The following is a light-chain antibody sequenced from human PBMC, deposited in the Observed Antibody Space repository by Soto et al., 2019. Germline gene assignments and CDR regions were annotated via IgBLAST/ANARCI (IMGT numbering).Light chain of an antibody. V-gene: IGLV2-14*01. J-gene: IGLJ1*01. Sequence: QSVLTQPASVSGSPGQSITISCTGTSSDIGNYNYVSWYQQHPGKAPKLIIYEVNNRPSGVSNRFSGSKSDNTASLTISGLQAEDEADYYCSSYTTVNTLVSFGTGTKLIVL. CDR3: SSYTTVNTLVS. CDR1: SSDIGNYNY. CDR2: EVN.